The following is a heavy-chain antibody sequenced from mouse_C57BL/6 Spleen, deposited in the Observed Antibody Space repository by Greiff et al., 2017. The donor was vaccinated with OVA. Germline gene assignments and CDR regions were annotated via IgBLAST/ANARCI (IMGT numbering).Heavy chain of an antibody. CDR1: GYAFTNYL. D-gene: IGHD1-1*01. V-gene: IGHV1-54*01. CDR2: INPGSGGT. Sequence: VQLQESGAELVRPGTSVKVSCKASGYAFTNYLIEWVKQRPGQGLEWIGVINPGSGGTNYNGKFKGKATLTADKSSSTAYMQLSSLTSEDSAVYFCARGGVVASPNYFDYWGQGTTLTVSS. J-gene: IGHJ2*01. CDR3: ARGGVVASPNYFDY.